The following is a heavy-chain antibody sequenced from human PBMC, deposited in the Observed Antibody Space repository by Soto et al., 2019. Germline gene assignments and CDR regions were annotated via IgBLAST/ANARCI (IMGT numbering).Heavy chain of an antibody. V-gene: IGHV4-34*01. J-gene: IGHJ4*02. CDR3: ARGPYSRGVGATNPSH. Sequence: TLSLTCAVYGGSSSGWYWTWIRQSPVKGLEWIGEISSGITNYNPSLGSRVTISADTSKNQFSLKLTSVTAADTAVYYCARGPYSRGVGATNPSHWGQGTLVTVSS. CDR1: GGSSSGWY. CDR2: ISSGIT. D-gene: IGHD1-26*01.